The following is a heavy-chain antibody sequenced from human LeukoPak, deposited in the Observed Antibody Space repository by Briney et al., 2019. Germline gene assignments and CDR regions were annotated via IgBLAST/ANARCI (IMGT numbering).Heavy chain of an antibody. V-gene: IGHV3-21*01. CDR2: ITRRGSYI. J-gene: IGHJ6*03. CDR3: ARDPYSGNYGSYYYYYMDV. D-gene: IGHD3-22*01. CDR1: VFTFNNYN. Sequence: GGSLRLSCAASVFTFNNYNMNWVRQAPGKAREWVSSITRRGSYIFYADSVKGRFTISRDNAKNSLYLQINSLGPEDTAVYFCARDPYSGNYGSYYYYYMDVWGKGTTVTVSS.